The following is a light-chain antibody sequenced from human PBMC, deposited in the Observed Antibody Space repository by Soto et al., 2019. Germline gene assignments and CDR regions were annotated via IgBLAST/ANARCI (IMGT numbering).Light chain of an antibody. Sequence: SYELTQAPSLSVAPGQTARISCGGSNIGRKSVHWYQQKPGQAPAVVRYDDSDRPSGIPERVSGSNSGNTATLTISRVEAGDEADYYCQVWDSISDHWVFGGGTKLTVL. CDR1: NIGRKS. J-gene: IGLJ3*02. CDR2: DDS. V-gene: IGLV3-21*02. CDR3: QVWDSISDHWV.